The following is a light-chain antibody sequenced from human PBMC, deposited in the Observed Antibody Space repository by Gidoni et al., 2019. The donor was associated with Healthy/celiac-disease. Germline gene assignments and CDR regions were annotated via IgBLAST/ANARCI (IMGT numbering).Light chain of an antibody. V-gene: IGKV3-20*01. CDR1: QSVSSSY. CDR3: QQYGSSPPYT. Sequence: EIVLTQSPGTLSLSPGERATLSCRASQSVSSSYLAWYQQQPGQAPRLLLYGASSRATGIPDRFSGSGSGTDFTLTISRLEPEDFAVYYCQQYGSSPPYTFGQXTKLEIK. J-gene: IGKJ2*01. CDR2: GAS.